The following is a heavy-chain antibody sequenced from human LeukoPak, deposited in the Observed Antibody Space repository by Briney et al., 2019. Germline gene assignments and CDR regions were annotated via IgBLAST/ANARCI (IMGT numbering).Heavy chain of an antibody. D-gene: IGHD3-10*01. J-gene: IGHJ3*02. CDR2: IFYSGST. V-gene: IGHV4-59*12. Sequence: PGGSLRLSCAASGFTFSSYAMSWVRQPPGKGLEWIGNIFYSGSTYYSPSLKSRVTISLDTSRNQFSLKLTSVTAADTAVYYCAKSNGYGLVDIWGQGTMVTVSS. CDR1: GFTFSSYA. CDR3: AKSNGYGLVDI.